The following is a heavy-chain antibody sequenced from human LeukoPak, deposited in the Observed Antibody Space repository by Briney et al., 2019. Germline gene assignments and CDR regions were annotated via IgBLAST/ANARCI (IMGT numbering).Heavy chain of an antibody. J-gene: IGHJ4*02. CDR1: GFPFNIYS. Sequence: PGGSLRLSCTTSGFPFNIYSMAWVRQAPGKGLEWVSSISSKGDYIFYADSVKGRFTISRDSSANSMYLQMNSLRAEDAAVYYCVRGMQPSLMRASGISYWGQGTLVIVSS. D-gene: IGHD2-15*01. V-gene: IGHV3-23*01. CDR2: ISSKGDYI. CDR3: VRGMQPSLMRASGISY.